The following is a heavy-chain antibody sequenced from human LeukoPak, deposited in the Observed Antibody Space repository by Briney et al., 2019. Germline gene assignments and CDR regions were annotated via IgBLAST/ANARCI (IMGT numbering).Heavy chain of an antibody. CDR1: GFTFSSYW. D-gene: IGHD1-26*01. CDR3: ARDEDSGSYYPSH. Sequence: GGSLRLSCAASGFTFSSYWMSWVRQAPGKGLEWVANIKQDGSERYYVDSVKGRFTISRDNAKNSLYLQMNSLRAEDTAVYYCARDEDSGSYYPSHWGQGTLVTVSS. CDR2: IKQDGSER. J-gene: IGHJ1*01. V-gene: IGHV3-7*01.